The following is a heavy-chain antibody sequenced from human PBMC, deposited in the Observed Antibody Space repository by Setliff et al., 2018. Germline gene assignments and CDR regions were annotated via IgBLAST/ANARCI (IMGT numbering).Heavy chain of an antibody. CDR3: ARFDY. J-gene: IGHJ4*02. V-gene: IGHV4-59*12. CDR2: ICYSGNT. CDR1: GGSISNNY. Sequence: SETLSLTCTVSGGSISNNYWNLIRQPPGKGLQWIGYICYSGNTNYNPSLKSRVTIPVDTSKNQFSLKLSSVTAADTAVYYCARFDYWGQGTLVTVSS.